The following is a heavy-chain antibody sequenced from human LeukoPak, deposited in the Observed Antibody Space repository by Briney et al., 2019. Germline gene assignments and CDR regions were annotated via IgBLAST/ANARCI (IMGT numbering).Heavy chain of an antibody. CDR1: GGSISSYY. CDR2: IYTSGST. CDR3: ARASYYGSSGYSYFDY. Sequence: SETLSLTCTVSGGSISSYYWSWIRQPAGKGLEWIGRIYTSGSTNYNPSLKSRVTMSVDTSKNQFSLKLSSVTAADTAVYYCARASYYGSSGYSYFDYWGQGTLVTVSS. J-gene: IGHJ4*02. V-gene: IGHV4-4*07. D-gene: IGHD3-22*01.